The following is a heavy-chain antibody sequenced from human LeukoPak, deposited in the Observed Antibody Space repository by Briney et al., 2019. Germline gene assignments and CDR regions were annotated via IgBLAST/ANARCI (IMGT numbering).Heavy chain of an antibody. CDR3: ARGGRLELLIYYYYYMDV. CDR2: INPNSGGT. J-gene: IGHJ6*03. Sequence: ASVKLSCKASGYTFTGYYMHWVREAPGQGLEWMGWINPNSGGTNYAQKFQGRVTMTRDTSISTAYMDLSSLRSDDTAVYYCARGGRLELLIYYYYYMDVWGKGTTVTVSS. CDR1: GYTFTGYY. V-gene: IGHV1-2*02. D-gene: IGHD1-7*01.